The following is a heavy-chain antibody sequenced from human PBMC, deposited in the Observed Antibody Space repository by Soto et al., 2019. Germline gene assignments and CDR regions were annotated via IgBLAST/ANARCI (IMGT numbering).Heavy chain of an antibody. V-gene: IGHV4-59*08. CDR3: GMAKTTLYDWFDP. CDR1: GGSINSYY. Sequence: QVQLQESGPGLVKPSETLSLTCTVSGGSINSYYWSWIRQSPAKGLEWIGQNYFTGSTNYNPSLESRVTKSVDRSKNQFSLRLSSVTAADTAVYYCGMAKTTLYDWFDPWGQGTLVTVSS. J-gene: IGHJ5*02. D-gene: IGHD3-16*02. CDR2: NYFTGST.